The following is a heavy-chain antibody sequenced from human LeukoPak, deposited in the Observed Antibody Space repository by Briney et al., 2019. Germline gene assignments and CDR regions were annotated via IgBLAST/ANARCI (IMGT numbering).Heavy chain of an antibody. J-gene: IGHJ4*02. Sequence: PGGSLRLSCAASGFTFSSYAMSWVRQAPGKGLEWVSAISGTGSSTYSADSVKGRFTISRDNSKDTLYLQMNSLRAEDTAVYYCARIGAGSSRDYWGQGTLVTVSS. CDR3: ARIGAGSSRDY. CDR2: ISGTGSST. V-gene: IGHV3-23*01. CDR1: GFTFSSYA. D-gene: IGHD6-13*01.